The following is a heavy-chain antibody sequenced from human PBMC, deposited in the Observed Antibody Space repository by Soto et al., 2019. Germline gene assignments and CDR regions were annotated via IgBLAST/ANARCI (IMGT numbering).Heavy chain of an antibody. D-gene: IGHD2-15*01. CDR2: IKQDGSEK. Sequence: GGSLRLSCAASGFTFSSYWMSWVRQAPGKGLEWVANIKQDGSEKYYVDSEKGRFTISRDNAKNSLYLQMNSLRAEDTAVYYCARDLRVVVAPDAFDIWGQGTMVTVSS. CDR3: ARDLRVVVAPDAFDI. V-gene: IGHV3-7*01. CDR1: GFTFSSYW. J-gene: IGHJ3*02.